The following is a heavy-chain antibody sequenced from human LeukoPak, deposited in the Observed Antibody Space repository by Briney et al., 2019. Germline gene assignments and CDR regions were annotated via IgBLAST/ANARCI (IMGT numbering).Heavy chain of an antibody. Sequence: SGTLSLTCGVSGGSISSTNWWTWVRQPPGEGLEWIGEVHLSGRTNYNPSLESRVTMSVDMSENHISLKLTSVTAADTAVYYCARQTSTANYYYYGMAVWGQGTTVTVSS. CDR3: ARQTSTANYYYYGMAV. CDR1: GGSISSTNW. V-gene: IGHV4-4*02. D-gene: IGHD2-2*01. CDR2: VHLSGRT. J-gene: IGHJ6*02.